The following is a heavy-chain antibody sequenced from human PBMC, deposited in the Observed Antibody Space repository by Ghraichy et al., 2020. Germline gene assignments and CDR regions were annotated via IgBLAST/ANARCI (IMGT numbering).Heavy chain of an antibody. D-gene: IGHD3-3*01. Sequence: ESLNISCAVYGGSFSGYYWSWIRQPPGKGLEWIGEINHSGSNNYNPSLKSRVTISVDTYKNQFSLKLGAVPAADTAVYYCTRGGVLRFLESSYNWFDHWGQGTLLTVSS. CDR3: TRGGVLRFLESSYNWFDH. CDR2: INHSGSN. CDR1: GGSFSGYY. V-gene: IGHV4-34*01. J-gene: IGHJ5*02.